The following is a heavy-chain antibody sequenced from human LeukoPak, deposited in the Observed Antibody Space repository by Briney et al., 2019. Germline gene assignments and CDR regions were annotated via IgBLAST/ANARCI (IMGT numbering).Heavy chain of an antibody. CDR2: ISWNSGSI. Sequence: EPGRSLRLSCAASGFTLDDYAMHWVRHAPGKGLEGVSSISWNSGSIGYADSVKGRFTISRDNAKNSLYLQMNSLRAEDTALYYCAKDTHITMVRGVIADVWGQGTTVTVSS. CDR1: GFTLDDYA. J-gene: IGHJ6*02. V-gene: IGHV3-9*01. CDR3: AKDTHITMVRGVIADV. D-gene: IGHD3-10*01.